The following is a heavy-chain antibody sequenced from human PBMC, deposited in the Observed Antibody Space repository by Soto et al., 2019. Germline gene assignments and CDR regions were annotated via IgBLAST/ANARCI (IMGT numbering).Heavy chain of an antibody. Sequence: GGSLRLSCAASGFTFSSYVMSWVRQAPGKGLEWVSAISASAGSTYYADSVKGRFTISRDNSKNTLYLQMNSLRAEGTAVYYCAKGGLGTPNYYFDYWGQGTLVTVSS. CDR3: AKGGLGTPNYYFDY. J-gene: IGHJ4*02. CDR2: ISASAGST. CDR1: GFTFSSYV. D-gene: IGHD1-1*01. V-gene: IGHV3-23*01.